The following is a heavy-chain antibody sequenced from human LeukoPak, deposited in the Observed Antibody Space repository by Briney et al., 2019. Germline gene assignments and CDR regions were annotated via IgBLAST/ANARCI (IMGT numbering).Heavy chain of an antibody. CDR1: GYTFTGYY. J-gene: IGHJ4*02. D-gene: IGHD6-19*01. V-gene: IGHV1-2*02. CDR2: INPNSGGT. CDR3: ASSGYSSGWSNFDY. Sequence: ASVKVSFKASGYTFTGYYMHWVRQAPGQGLELMGWINPNSGGTNYAQKFQGRVTMTRDTSISTAYMELSRLRSDDTAVYYCASSGYSSGWSNFDYWGQGTLVTVSS.